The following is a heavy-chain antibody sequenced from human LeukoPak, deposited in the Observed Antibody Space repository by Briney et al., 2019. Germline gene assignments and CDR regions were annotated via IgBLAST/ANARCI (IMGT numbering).Heavy chain of an antibody. Sequence: GGSLRLSCAASGFTFSSYAMSWVRQAPGKGLEWVANIKQDGSEKYYVDSVKGRFTISRDNAKNSLYLQMNSLRAEDTAVYYCARPYYDFWSGYYSYFDYWGQGTLVTVSS. CDR1: GFTFSSYA. V-gene: IGHV3-7*01. CDR3: ARPYYDFWSGYYSYFDY. J-gene: IGHJ4*02. D-gene: IGHD3-3*01. CDR2: IKQDGSEK.